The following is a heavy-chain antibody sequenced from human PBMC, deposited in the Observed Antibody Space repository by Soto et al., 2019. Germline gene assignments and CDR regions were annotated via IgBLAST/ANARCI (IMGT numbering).Heavy chain of an antibody. Sequence: SETLSLTCTVSGGSISSGGYYWSWIRQHPGKGLEWIGYIYYGGSTYYNPSLKSRVTISVDTSKNQFSLKLSSVTAADTAVYYCARGRGIRNYYGSGSYFHFDYWGQGTLVTVSS. D-gene: IGHD3-10*01. V-gene: IGHV4-31*03. J-gene: IGHJ4*02. CDR2: IYYGGST. CDR1: GGSISSGGYY. CDR3: ARGRGIRNYYGSGSYFHFDY.